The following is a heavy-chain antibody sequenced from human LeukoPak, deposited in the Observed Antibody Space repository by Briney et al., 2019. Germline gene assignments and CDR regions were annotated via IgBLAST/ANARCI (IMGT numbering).Heavy chain of an antibody. Sequence: GGSLRLSCAASGFTVSSSYMSWVRQAPGKGLEWVSVIYSGGRTSYADSVKGRFTISRDNSKNTLYLQMYSLRAEDTAVYYCAKRARPFGGGFDYWGQGTLVSVSS. CDR3: AKRARPFGGGFDY. J-gene: IGHJ4*02. V-gene: IGHV3-53*01. D-gene: IGHD3-16*01. CDR1: GFTVSSSY. CDR2: IYSGGRT.